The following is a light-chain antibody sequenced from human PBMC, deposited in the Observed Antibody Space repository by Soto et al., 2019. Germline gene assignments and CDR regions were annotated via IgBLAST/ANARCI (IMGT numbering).Light chain of an antibody. CDR1: SWHSDYI. CDR2: LEGSGNY. V-gene: IGLV4-60*03. CDR3: ETWDSYSHV. Sequence: QLVLTQSSSAAACLGSSVSVACALISWHSDYIIAWHQQQPGKAPRYLMNLEGSGNYNKGSGVPDRFSGSSSGADRYLTISNLQSEDEADYYCETWDSYSHVFGTGTKVTVL. J-gene: IGLJ1*01.